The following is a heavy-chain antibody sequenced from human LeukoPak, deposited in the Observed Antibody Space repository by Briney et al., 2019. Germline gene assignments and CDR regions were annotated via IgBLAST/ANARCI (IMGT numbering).Heavy chain of an antibody. J-gene: IGHJ4*02. CDR3: AKPLYSSGRPRATAFDY. Sequence: GGSLRLSCAASGFTFSSYAMSWVRQAPGKGLEWVSAISGSGGSTYYADSVKGRFTISRDNSKNTLYLQMNSLRAEDTAVYYCAKPLYSSGRPRATAFDYWGQGTLVTVSS. D-gene: IGHD6-19*01. V-gene: IGHV3-23*01. CDR1: GFTFSSYA. CDR2: ISGSGGST.